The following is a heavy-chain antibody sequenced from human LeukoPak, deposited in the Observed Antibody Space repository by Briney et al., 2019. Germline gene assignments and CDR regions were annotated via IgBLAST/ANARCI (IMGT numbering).Heavy chain of an antibody. J-gene: IGHJ3*02. V-gene: IGHV1-18*01. CDR3: ARDWTPTMNLAFDI. CDR2: ISAYNGNT. D-gene: IGHD3-22*01. Sequence: ASVKVSCKASGYTFTSYAMNWVRQAPGQGLEWMGWISAYNGNTNYAQKLQGRVTMTTDTSTSTAYMELRSLRSDDTAVYYCARDWTPTMNLAFDIWGQGTMVTVSS. CDR1: GYTFTSYA.